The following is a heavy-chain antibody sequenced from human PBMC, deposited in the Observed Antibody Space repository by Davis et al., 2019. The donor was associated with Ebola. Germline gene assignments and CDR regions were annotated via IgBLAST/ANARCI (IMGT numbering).Heavy chain of an antibody. Sequence: GESLKISCAASGFTFSEYSMHWVRQAPGKRLEYVSAISSNGDTTYYADSVKGRFTISRDNTKNTLYLQMGSLTAEDMAVYYCARRSSGWYDYWGPGILVTVSS. J-gene: IGHJ4*02. CDR2: ISSNGDTT. V-gene: IGHV3-64*02. D-gene: IGHD6-19*01. CDR3: ARRSSGWYDY. CDR1: GFTFSEYS.